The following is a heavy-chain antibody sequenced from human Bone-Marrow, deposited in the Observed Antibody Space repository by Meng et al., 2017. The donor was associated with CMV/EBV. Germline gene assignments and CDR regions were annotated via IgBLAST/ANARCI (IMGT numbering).Heavy chain of an antibody. D-gene: IGHD1-14*01. CDR2: INPNSGGT. J-gene: IGHJ6*02. CDR1: GYTFTGYY. Sequence: ASVKVSCKASGYTFTGYYMHWVRQAPGQGLEWMGWINPNSGGTNYAQKFQGRVTMTRDTSISTAYMELSSLTSEDTAVYSCARRGPDYYYAMDVWGQRTTVTVSS. V-gene: IGHV1-2*02. CDR3: ARRGPDYYYAMDV.